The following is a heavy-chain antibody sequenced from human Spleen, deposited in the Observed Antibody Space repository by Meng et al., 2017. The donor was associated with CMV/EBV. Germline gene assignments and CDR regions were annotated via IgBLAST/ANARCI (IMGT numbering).Heavy chain of an antibody. CDR2: IIPIFGTA. Sequence: QVQLVQAGAEVKRPGSAVKVACKASGGTFSSYAISWVRQAPGQGLEWMGGIIPIFGTANYAQKFQGRVTITADESTSTAYMELSSLRSEDTAVYYCARDASIAVAYIDYWGQGTLVTVSS. J-gene: IGHJ4*02. D-gene: IGHD6-19*01. CDR3: ARDASIAVAYIDY. CDR1: GGTFSSYA. V-gene: IGHV1-69*12.